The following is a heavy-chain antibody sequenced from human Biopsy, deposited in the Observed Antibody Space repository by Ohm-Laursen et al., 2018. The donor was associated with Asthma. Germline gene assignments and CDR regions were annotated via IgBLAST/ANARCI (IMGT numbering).Heavy chain of an antibody. CDR2: INSVFGTT. J-gene: IGHJ4*02. Sequence: SVKVSCKSLGGTFNTYVIGWVRQAPGQGLEWMGGINSVFGTTTYPQKFQDRVTITADDSTSTVYMELSSLRSEDTAVYYCARKAGSCISRTCCPLGFWGQGTLVTVSS. CDR3: ARKAGSCISRTCCPLGF. V-gene: IGHV1-69*13. CDR1: GGTFNTYV. D-gene: IGHD2-2*01.